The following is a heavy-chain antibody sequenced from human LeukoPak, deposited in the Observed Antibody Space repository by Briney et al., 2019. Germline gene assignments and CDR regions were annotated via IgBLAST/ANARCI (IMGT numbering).Heavy chain of an antibody. Sequence: PGRSLRLSCAASGFTFSNYGMNWGRQAPGKGLEWISYIVSSSSIIYYADSVKGRFTISRDNAKNSLYLQMNSLRDEDTAVYYCARGSGWFDPWGQGTLVTVSS. V-gene: IGHV3-48*02. CDR3: ARGSGWFDP. J-gene: IGHJ5*02. CDR2: IVSSSSII. CDR1: GFTFSNYG.